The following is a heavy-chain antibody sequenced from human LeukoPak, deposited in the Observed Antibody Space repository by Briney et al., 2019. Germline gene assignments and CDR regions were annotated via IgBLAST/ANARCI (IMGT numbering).Heavy chain of an antibody. D-gene: IGHD3-22*01. CDR3: ARSYYDSSGYIFDY. J-gene: IGHJ4*02. Sequence: PSETLSLTCTASGGSISSSSYYWGWIRQPPGKGLEWIGSIYYSGSTYYNPSLKSRVTISVDTSKNQFSLKLSSVTAADTAVYYCARSYYDSSGYIFDYWGQGTLVTVSS. V-gene: IGHV4-39*01. CDR2: IYYSGST. CDR1: GGSISSSSYY.